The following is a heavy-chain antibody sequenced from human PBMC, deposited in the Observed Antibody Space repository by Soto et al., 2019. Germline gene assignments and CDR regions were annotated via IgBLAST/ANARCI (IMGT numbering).Heavy chain of an antibody. CDR2: IDPSGGAT. Sequence: QVQLVQSGAEVKKPGASVMVSCRASGYTFTSHYMHWVRQAPGQGLEWMGMIDPSGGATTYAPKFKGRVTITRDTSTTTVYMELSSLRPEDTAVYSCSRGLWRWLFDYWGQGTLVTVSS. V-gene: IGHV1-46*03. CDR3: SRGLWRWLFDY. D-gene: IGHD2-21*02. CDR1: GYTFTSHY. J-gene: IGHJ4*02.